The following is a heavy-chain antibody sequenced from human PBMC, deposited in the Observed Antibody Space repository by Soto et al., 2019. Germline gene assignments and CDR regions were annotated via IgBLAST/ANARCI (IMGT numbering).Heavy chain of an antibody. CDR3: ARRLTKTVSALGY. Sequence: XVSLSLSCSASGFTFTSFAIHWVRQAPGKGLEWVAVISENGVNKYSAESVRGRFVISRDNSKNTVELEMNSLRPEDTAIYFCARRLTKTVSALGYWGQGTLVTGSS. D-gene: IGHD2-8*01. V-gene: IGHV3-30*09. CDR1: GFTFTSFA. J-gene: IGHJ4*02. CDR2: ISENGVNK.